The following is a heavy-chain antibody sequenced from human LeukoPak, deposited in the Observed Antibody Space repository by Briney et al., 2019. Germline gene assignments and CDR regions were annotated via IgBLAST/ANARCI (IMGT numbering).Heavy chain of an antibody. Sequence: GGSLRLSCAASGFTFTSCGMHWVRRAPGRVLEWVAFIHYDGTKTFYADSVNDRFTISRDISKNTLYLQMNSLRAEDTAVYYCAKDPPITGTGFDYWGQGTLVTVSS. CDR2: IHYDGTKT. CDR3: AKDPPITGTGFDY. D-gene: IGHD1-7*01. CDR1: GFTFTSCG. V-gene: IGHV3-30*02. J-gene: IGHJ4*02.